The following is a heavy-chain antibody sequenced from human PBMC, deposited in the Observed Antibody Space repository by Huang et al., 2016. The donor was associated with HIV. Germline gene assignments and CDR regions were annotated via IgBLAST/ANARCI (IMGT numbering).Heavy chain of an antibody. D-gene: IGHD4-17*01. CDR1: GYTFSSHD. V-gene: IGHV1-8*01. J-gene: IGHJ6*03. Sequence: QVQLVQSGAEVKTPGASVKVSCKASGYTFSSHDINWVRQAPGQGLEWMGWMNPKSGHTGYSQKFQGRVNITRSTSITTAYMELSSLRSADTAVYYCVRGTRYCDYGLRHYYYYMDVWGKGTTVTVSS. CDR3: VRGTRYCDYGLRHYYYYMDV. CDR2: MNPKSGHT.